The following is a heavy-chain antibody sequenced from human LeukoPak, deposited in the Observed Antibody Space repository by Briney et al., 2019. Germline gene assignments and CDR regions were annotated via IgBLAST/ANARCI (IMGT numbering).Heavy chain of an antibody. CDR3: AREQQWLKNWFDP. J-gene: IGHJ5*02. D-gene: IGHD6-19*01. Sequence: PSETLSLTCAVYGGSFSGYYWSWIRQPPGKGLEWIGEINHSGSTNYNPSLKSRVTISVDTSKNQFSLKLSSVTAADTAVYYCAREQQWLKNWFDPWGQGTLVTVSS. CDR1: GGSFSGYY. CDR2: INHSGST. V-gene: IGHV4-34*01.